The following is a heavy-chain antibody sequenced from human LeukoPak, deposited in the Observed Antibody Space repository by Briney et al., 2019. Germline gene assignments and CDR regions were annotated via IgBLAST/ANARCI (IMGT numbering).Heavy chain of an antibody. CDR3: ARLYDFWSGYYYYYYGMDV. CDR1: GGSISSYY. D-gene: IGHD3-3*01. V-gene: IGHV4-39*01. Sequence: PSETLSLTCTVSGGSISSYYWGWIRQPPGKGLEWIGSIYYSGSTYYNPSLKSRVTISVDTSKNQFSLKLSSVTAADMAVYYCARLYDFWSGYYYYYYGMDVWGQGTTVTVSS. J-gene: IGHJ6*02. CDR2: IYYSGST.